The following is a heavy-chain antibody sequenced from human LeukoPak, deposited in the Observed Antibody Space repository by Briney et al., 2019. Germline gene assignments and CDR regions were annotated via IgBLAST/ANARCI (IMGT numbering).Heavy chain of an antibody. CDR3: AKDYSGYDYWSY. Sequence: RAGGSLRLSCAASGFTFSSYAMSWVRQAPGKGLEWVSAISGSGGSTYYADSVKGRFTISRDNSKTTLYLQMNSLRAEDTAVYYCAKDYSGYDYWSYWGQGTLVTVSS. V-gene: IGHV3-23*01. D-gene: IGHD5-12*01. CDR2: ISGSGGST. CDR1: GFTFSSYA. J-gene: IGHJ4*02.